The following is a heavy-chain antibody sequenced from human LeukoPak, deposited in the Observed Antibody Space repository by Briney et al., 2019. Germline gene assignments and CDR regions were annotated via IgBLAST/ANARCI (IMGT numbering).Heavy chain of an antibody. CDR3: AKTWEPGGWFDP. CDR2: IWYDGSNK. J-gene: IGHJ5*02. CDR1: GFTFSSYG. V-gene: IGHV3-33*06. D-gene: IGHD1-26*01. Sequence: GGSLRLSCAASGFTFSSYGMHWVRQAPGKGLEWVAVIWYDGSNKYYADSVKGRFTISRDNSKNTLYLQMNSLRAEDTAVYYCAKTWEPGGWFDPWGQGTLVTVSS.